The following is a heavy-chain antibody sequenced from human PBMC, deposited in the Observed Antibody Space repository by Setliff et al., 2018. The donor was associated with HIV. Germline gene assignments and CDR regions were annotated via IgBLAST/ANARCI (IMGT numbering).Heavy chain of an antibody. CDR2: SYSGGST. V-gene: IGHV3-66*01. CDR1: GFTVSGKD. J-gene: IGHJ3*02. CDR3: ARDSRYYDSSGYYHDAFDI. Sequence: TGGSLRLSCAASGFTVSGKDMSWVRQAPGKGLEWVSVSYSGGSTFYTDAVKDRFTILRDNSKDTLYLKMNSRRAEDAAVYYCARDSRYYDSSGYYHDAFDIWGQGTMVTVSS. D-gene: IGHD3-22*01.